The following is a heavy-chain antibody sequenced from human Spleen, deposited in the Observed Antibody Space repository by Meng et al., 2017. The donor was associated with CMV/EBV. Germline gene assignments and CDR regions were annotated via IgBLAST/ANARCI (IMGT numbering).Heavy chain of an antibody. CDR1: GYTFNTYG. V-gene: IGHV1-18*01. CDR2: ITPYNDNA. J-gene: IGHJ4*02. CDR3: ARDRGVIGQRYFDY. Sequence: ASGYTFNTYGSSWVRQAPGQGLEWMGWITPYNDNANYAQKLQGRVTMTTDTSTSTAYMELRSLRSDDTAVYYCARDRGVIGQRYFDYWGQGTLVTVSS. D-gene: IGHD3-10*01.